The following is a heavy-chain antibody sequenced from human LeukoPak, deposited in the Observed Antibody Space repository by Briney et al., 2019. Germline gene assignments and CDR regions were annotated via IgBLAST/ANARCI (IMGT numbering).Heavy chain of an antibody. CDR1: GYSISSGYY. V-gene: IGHV4-38-2*01. J-gene: IGHJ4*02. CDR2: IYHSGST. CDR3: ARTDRFDY. Sequence: KTSETLSLTCAVSGYSISSGYYWGWIRQPPGKGLEWIGSIYHSGSTYYNPSLKSRVTISVDTSKNQFSLKLSSVTAADTAVYYCARTDRFDYWGQGTLVTVSS.